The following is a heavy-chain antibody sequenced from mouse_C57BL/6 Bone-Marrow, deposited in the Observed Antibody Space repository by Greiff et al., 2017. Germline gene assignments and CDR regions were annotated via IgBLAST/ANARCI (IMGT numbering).Heavy chain of an antibody. V-gene: IGHV5-4*03. CDR1: GFTFSSYA. D-gene: IGHD2-3*01. CDR2: ISDGGGYT. CDR3: ARAYDGSYVGFAY. J-gene: IGHJ3*01. Sequence: EVKLVESGGGLVKPGGSLKLSCAASGFTFSSYAMSWVRQTPEKRLEWVATISDGGGYTYYPDNVKGRFTISRDNAKNNLYLQMSHLKSEDTAMYYCARAYDGSYVGFAYWGQGTLVTVSA.